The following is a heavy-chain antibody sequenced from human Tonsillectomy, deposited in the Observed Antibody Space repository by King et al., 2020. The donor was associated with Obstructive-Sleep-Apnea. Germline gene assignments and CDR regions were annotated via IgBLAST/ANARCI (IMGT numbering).Heavy chain of an antibody. CDR1: GFTFSSYW. D-gene: IGHD3-9*01. V-gene: IGHV3-7*03. CDR3: ARDRTYYDILTGYYTGYYFDY. CDR2: IKQDGIEK. J-gene: IGHJ4*02. Sequence: VQLVESGGGLVQPGGSLRLSCAASGFTFSSYWMSWVRQAPGKGLEWVANIKQDGIEKYYVDSVKGRFTISRDNAKNSLYLQMNSLRAEDTAVYYCARDRTYYDILTGYYTGYYFDYWGQGTLVTVSS.